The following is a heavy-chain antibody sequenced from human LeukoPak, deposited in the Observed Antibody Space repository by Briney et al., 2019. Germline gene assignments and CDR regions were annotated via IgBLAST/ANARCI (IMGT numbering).Heavy chain of an antibody. CDR1: GFAFSSYG. J-gene: IGHJ4*02. CDR2: ISNGGHST. Sequence: GGSLRLSCAASGFAFSSYGMNWVRQAPGKDLEWVSSISNGGHSTNYADSVRGRFTISRDNSKNTLYMQMHSLRAEDTAFYYCAKDMYNWNDGRYFDSWGQGTLVTVSS. V-gene: IGHV3-23*01. D-gene: IGHD1-20*01. CDR3: AKDMYNWNDGRYFDS.